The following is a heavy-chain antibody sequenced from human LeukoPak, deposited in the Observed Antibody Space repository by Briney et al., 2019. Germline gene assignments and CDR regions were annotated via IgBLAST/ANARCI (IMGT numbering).Heavy chain of an antibody. CDR3: ARGLYTMVRGVIDY. CDR2: MNPNSGNA. Sequence: ASVKVSCKASGYTFTSYDINWVRQATGQGLEWMGWMNPNSGNAGYAQKFQGRVTMTRNTSISTAYMELSSLRSEDTAVYYCARGLYTMVRGVIDYWGQGTLVTVSS. J-gene: IGHJ4*02. CDR1: GYTFTSYD. D-gene: IGHD3-10*01. V-gene: IGHV1-8*01.